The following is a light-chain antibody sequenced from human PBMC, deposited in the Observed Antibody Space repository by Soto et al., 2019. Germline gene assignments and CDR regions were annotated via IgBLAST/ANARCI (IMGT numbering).Light chain of an antibody. J-gene: IGKJ1*01. V-gene: IGKV3-20*01. Sequence: EIILTQSPGTLALSPGDGATLSCRASQTVNRNYLAWYHQRHGQPPRLLIYGVSNRASGVPDRFSGDGSGTEFTLTIGRLDPDDFGVYYCPQYIDSPRTFGQGTRVEVK. CDR2: GVS. CDR1: QTVNRNY. CDR3: PQYIDSPRT.